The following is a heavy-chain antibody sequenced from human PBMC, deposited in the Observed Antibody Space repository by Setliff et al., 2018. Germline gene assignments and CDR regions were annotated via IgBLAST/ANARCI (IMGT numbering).Heavy chain of an antibody. J-gene: IGHJ4*02. CDR3: ARDFPYFGGSGAFFY. CDR2: INHSGST. CDR1: GGSFSGYS. D-gene: IGHD3-10*01. Sequence: SETLSLTCAVYGGSFSGYSWSWIRQPPGKGLEWIGKINHSGSTNYNPSLKSRVTISIDTSKNQVSLKVRSVTAADTAVYFCARDFPYFGGSGAFFYWGQGALVTVSS. V-gene: IGHV4-34*01.